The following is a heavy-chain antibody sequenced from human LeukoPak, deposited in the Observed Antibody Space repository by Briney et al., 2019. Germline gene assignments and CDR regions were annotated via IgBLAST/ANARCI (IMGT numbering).Heavy chain of an antibody. V-gene: IGHV3-33*01. J-gene: IGHJ3*02. CDR2: VWYDGRNK. CDR3: ARDAFGNSYGNNALDI. CDR1: GFTFSSYG. D-gene: IGHD5-18*01. Sequence: GGSLRLSCAASGFTFSSYGMHWVRQAPGKGLEWVAVVWYDGRNKYYADSVKGRFTISRDNSKNMLYLEMSSLRAEDTAVYYCARDAFGNSYGNNALDIWGQGTMVTVSS.